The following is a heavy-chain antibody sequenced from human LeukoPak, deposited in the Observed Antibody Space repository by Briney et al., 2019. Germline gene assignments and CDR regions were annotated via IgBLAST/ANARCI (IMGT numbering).Heavy chain of an antibody. CDR2: LSGSGGST. CDR3: AKGRREVVTAIFDY. Sequence: GGSLRLSCAASGTTFSTYAMNWVRQAPGKGLEWVSSLSGSGGSTYYADSVKGRFTISRDNSKNTLYLQVNSLRAEDTAIYYCAKGRREVVTAIFDYWGQGTLVTVSS. V-gene: IGHV3-23*01. J-gene: IGHJ4*02. CDR1: GTTFSTYA. D-gene: IGHD2-21*02.